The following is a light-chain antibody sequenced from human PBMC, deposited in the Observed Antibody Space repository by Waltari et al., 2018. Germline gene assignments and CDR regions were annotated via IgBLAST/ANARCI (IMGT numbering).Light chain of an antibody. CDR1: SGINVGTYR. CDR3: MIWHSSAWV. Sequence: QAVLTQPSSLSASPGASASLTCTLRSGINVGTYRIYWYQQKPGSPPQYLLRYKSDSDKHQGSGVPSRVSGSKAASANAGILLISGLQSEDGADYYCMIWHSSAWVFGGGTKLTVL. J-gene: IGLJ3*02. CDR2: YKSDSDK. V-gene: IGLV5-45*02.